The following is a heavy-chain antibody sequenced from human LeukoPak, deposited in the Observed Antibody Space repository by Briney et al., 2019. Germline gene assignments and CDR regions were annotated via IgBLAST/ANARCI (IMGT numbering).Heavy chain of an antibody. Sequence: GGSLRLSCAASGFTFSSYWMSWVRQAPGKGLEWVANIKQDGSEKYYVDSVKGRFTISRDNAKNSLYLQMNSLRAEDTAVYYCARADYVWGSYLIFDYWGQGTVVTVSS. J-gene: IGHJ4*02. D-gene: IGHD3-16*02. CDR3: ARADYVWGSYLIFDY. V-gene: IGHV3-7*04. CDR2: IKQDGSEK. CDR1: GFTFSSYW.